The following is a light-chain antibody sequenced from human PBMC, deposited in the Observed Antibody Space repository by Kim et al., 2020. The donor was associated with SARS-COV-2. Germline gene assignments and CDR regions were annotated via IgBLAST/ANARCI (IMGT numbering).Light chain of an antibody. V-gene: IGLV3-21*04. CDR1: NIGSKS. CDR3: QVWDSSSDLWV. CDR2: YDS. J-gene: IGLJ3*02. Sequence: APGKTARITCGGNNIGSKSVHWYQQKPGQAPVLVIYYDSDRPSGIPERFSGSNSGNMATLTISRVEAGDEADYYCQVWDSSSDLWVFGGGTQLTVL.